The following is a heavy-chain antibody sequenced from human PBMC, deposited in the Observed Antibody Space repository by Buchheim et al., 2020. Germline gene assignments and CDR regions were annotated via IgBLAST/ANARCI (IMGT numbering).Heavy chain of an antibody. CDR2: IYYSGST. D-gene: IGHD3-16*02. CDR3: ARGRDYDYVWGSYRPTGDLDY. Sequence: QVQLQESGPGLVEPSQTLSLTCTVSGGSISSGDYYWSWIRQPPGKGLEWIGYIYYSGSTYYNPSLKSRVTISVATSTNQFSLKLGSATAADTAVYYCARGRDYDYVWGSYRPTGDLDYWGQGTL. J-gene: IGHJ4*02. CDR1: GGSISSGDYY. V-gene: IGHV4-30-4*01.